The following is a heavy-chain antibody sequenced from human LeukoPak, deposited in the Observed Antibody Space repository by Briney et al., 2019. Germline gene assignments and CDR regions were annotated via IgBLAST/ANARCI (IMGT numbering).Heavy chain of an antibody. CDR1: GGTFSSYA. J-gene: IGHJ3*02. D-gene: IGHD3-3*01. CDR2: IIPIFGTA. Sequence: GASVKVSCKASGGTFSSYAISWVRQAPGQGLEWMGGIIPIFGTANYAQKFQGRVTITADKSTSTAYMELRSLRSDDTAVYYCARSLVVTIFGVVIPNAFDIWGQGTMVTVSS. V-gene: IGHV1-69*06. CDR3: ARSLVVTIFGVVIPNAFDI.